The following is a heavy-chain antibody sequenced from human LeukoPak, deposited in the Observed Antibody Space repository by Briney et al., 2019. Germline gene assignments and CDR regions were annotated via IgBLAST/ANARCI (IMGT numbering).Heavy chain of an antibody. D-gene: IGHD4-17*01. Sequence: PGGSLRLSCAASGFTFSTYAMSWVRQAPGKGLEWVSSISSSSSYIYYADSVKGRFTISRDNAKNSLYLQMNSLRAEDTAVYYCARVTTGKWFDPWGQGTLVTVSS. CDR3: ARVTTGKWFDP. V-gene: IGHV3-21*01. J-gene: IGHJ5*02. CDR1: GFTFSTYA. CDR2: ISSSSSYI.